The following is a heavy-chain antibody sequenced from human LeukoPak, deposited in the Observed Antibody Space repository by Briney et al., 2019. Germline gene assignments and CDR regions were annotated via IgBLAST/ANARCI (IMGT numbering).Heavy chain of an antibody. V-gene: IGHV1-69*05. CDR2: NIPIFGTA. CDR1: GGTFSSYA. D-gene: IGHD5-12*01. J-gene: IGHJ4*02. CDR3: ARGGDIVATINPFDY. Sequence: ASVKVSCKASGGTFSSYAISWVRQAPGQGLEWMGENIPIFGTANYAQKFQGRVTITTDESTSTAYMELSSLRSEDTAVYYCARGGDIVATINPFDYWGQGTLVTVSS.